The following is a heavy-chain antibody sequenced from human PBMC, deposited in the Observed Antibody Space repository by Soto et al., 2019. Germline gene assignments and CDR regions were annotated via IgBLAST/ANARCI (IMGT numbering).Heavy chain of an antibody. CDR3: TTDTPLRYFDWSSPNDAFDI. Sequence: PGESLKISCKGSGYTFTDYWMSWVRQAPGKGLEWVGRIKSKTDGGTTDYAAPVKGRFTISRDDSKNTLYLQMNSLKTEDTAVYYCTTDTPLRYFDWSSPNDAFDIWGQGTMVTVSS. V-gene: IGHV3-15*01. J-gene: IGHJ3*02. D-gene: IGHD3-9*01. CDR1: GYTFTDYW. CDR2: IKSKTDGGTT.